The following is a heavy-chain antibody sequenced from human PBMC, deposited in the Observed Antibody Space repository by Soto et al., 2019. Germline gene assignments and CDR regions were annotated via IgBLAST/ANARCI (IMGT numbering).Heavy chain of an antibody. CDR3: GYSSHAEYFPH. V-gene: IGHV1-69*02. Sequence: QVQLVQSGAEVKEPWSSVKVSCKASGGTFSSYTISWVRQAPGQGLEWMGRIIPILGIANYAQKFQGRVTITADKSTSTAYMELSSLRSEDTAVYYCGYSSHAEYFPHWGQGTLVTVSS. J-gene: IGHJ1*01. CDR1: GGTFSSYT. CDR2: IIPILGIA. D-gene: IGHD6-13*01.